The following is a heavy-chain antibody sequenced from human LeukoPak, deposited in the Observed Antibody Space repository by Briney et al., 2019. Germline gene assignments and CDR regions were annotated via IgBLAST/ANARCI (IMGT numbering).Heavy chain of an antibody. D-gene: IGHD3-22*01. J-gene: IGHJ4*02. CDR2: IYYSGST. V-gene: IGHV4-39*01. Sequence: PSQTLSPTCTVSGGSISSSSYYWGWIRQPPGKGLEWIGSIYYSGSTYYNPSLKSRVTISIDTSKNQFYLKLSSLTAADTAVYYCARRDDSSGYHKIFDYWGPGTLVTVSS. CDR1: GGSISSSSYY. CDR3: ARRDDSSGYHKIFDY.